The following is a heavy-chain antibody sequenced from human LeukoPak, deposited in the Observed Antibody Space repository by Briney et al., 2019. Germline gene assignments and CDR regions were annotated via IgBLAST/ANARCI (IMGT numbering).Heavy chain of an antibody. D-gene: IGHD1-26*01. CDR3: ARSNNIVGATYFDY. CDR1: GFTFSNYA. Sequence: GGSLRLSCAASGFTFSNYAMHWVRQAPGKGLGYISSISSDGGSTYYADSVKGRFTISRDNSKNTLYLQMGRLRAEDMAVYYCARSNNIVGATYFDYWGQGTLVTVSS. CDR2: ISSDGGST. V-gene: IGHV3-64*02. J-gene: IGHJ4*02.